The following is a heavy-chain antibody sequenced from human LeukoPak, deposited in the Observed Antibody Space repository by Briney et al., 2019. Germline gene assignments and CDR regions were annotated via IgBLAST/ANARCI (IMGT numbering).Heavy chain of an antibody. Sequence: ASVKVSCKASGYTFTSYDINWVRQATGQGLEWMGWTNPNSGNTGYAQKFQGRVTMTRNTYIRTAYMELSSLRSEETDVYYCASVLSRYGGNSGHHWYFDLWGRGTLVTVSS. CDR3: ASVLSRYGGNSGHHWYFDL. D-gene: IGHD4-23*01. CDR1: GYTFTSYD. J-gene: IGHJ2*01. CDR2: TNPNSGNT. V-gene: IGHV1-8*01.